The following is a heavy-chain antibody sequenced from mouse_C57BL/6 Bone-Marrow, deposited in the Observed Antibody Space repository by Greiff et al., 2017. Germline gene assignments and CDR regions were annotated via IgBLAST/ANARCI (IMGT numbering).Heavy chain of an antibody. CDR2: IDPEDGET. Sequence: EVKLVESGAELVKPGASVKLSCTASGFNIKDYYMHWVKQRTEQGLEWIGRIDPEDGETKYAPKFQGKATITADTSSNTAYLQLSSLTSEDTAVYYCAYYDGYLDYFDYWGQGTTLTVSS. D-gene: IGHD2-3*01. CDR1: GFNIKDYY. J-gene: IGHJ2*01. V-gene: IGHV14-2*01. CDR3: AYYDGYLDYFDY.